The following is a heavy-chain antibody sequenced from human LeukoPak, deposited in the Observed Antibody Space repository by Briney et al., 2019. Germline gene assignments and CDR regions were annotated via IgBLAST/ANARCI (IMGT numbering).Heavy chain of an antibody. Sequence: ASVKVSCKASGYTFTSYYMHWVRQAPGQGLEWMGIINPSGGSTSYAQKFQGRVTMTRDMSTSTVYMELSSLRSEDTAVYYCARDGSIGQWLVNFDYWGQGTLVTVSS. V-gene: IGHV1-46*01. CDR2: INPSGGST. CDR1: GYTFTSYY. D-gene: IGHD6-19*01. J-gene: IGHJ4*02. CDR3: ARDGSIGQWLVNFDY.